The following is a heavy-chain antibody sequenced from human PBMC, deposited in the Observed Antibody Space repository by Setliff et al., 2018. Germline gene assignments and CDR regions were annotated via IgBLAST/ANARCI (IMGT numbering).Heavy chain of an antibody. D-gene: IGHD6-13*01. V-gene: IGHV4-59*08. J-gene: IGHJ4*02. CDR2: IYYTGST. Sequence: PSETLSLTCTVSGASISSYYWSWIRQSPGKGLEWIGDIYYTGSTNYNPSLNSRVTISRDTAKKQLSLKLTSVTAADTAVYYCARVDARYSSGWYPFDNWGQGTLVTVSS. CDR3: ARVDARYSSGWYPFDN. CDR1: GASISSYY.